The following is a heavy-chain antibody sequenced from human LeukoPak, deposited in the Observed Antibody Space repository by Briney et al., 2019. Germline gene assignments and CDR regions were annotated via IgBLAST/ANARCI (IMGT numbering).Heavy chain of an antibody. D-gene: IGHD6-13*01. CDR3: ARRGWSSSWYTPTYYFDY. Sequence: SETLSLTCAVHGGSFSGYYWSWIRQPPGKGLEWIGEINHSGSTNYNPSLKSRVTISVDTSKNQFSLKLRSVTAADTAVYYCARRGWSSSWYTPTYYFDYWGQGTLVTVSS. CDR1: GGSFSGYY. J-gene: IGHJ4*02. CDR2: INHSGST. V-gene: IGHV4-34*01.